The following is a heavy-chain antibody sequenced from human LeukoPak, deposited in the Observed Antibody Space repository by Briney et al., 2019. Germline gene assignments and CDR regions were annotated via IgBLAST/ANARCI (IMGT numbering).Heavy chain of an antibody. J-gene: IGHJ4*02. D-gene: IGHD5-18*01. CDR2: NIPIFGTA. Sequence: ASVKVSCKASGGTFSSYAISWVRQAPGQGLEWMGGNIPIFGTANYAQKFQGRVTITADESTSTAYMELSSLRSEDTAVYYCASAPGGYSYGYPFDYWGQGTLVTVSS. CDR1: GGTFSSYA. CDR3: ASAPGGYSYGYPFDY. V-gene: IGHV1-69*13.